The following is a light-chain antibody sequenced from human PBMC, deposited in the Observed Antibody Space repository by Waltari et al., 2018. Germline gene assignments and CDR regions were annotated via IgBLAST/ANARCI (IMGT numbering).Light chain of an antibody. CDR2: HDT. Sequence: SYDLTQPPSVSVSTGQTASISCSGDKLGDKSASWYQQKPGQSPVLVIYHDTKRPSGIPERFSGSNSGNTATLTISGTQAMDEADYYCQAWDSSTVVFGGGTKLTVL. J-gene: IGLJ2*01. CDR1: KLGDKS. CDR3: QAWDSSTVV. V-gene: IGLV3-1*01.